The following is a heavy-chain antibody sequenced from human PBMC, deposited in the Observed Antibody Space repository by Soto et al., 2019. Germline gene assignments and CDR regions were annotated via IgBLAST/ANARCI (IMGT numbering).Heavy chain of an antibody. J-gene: IGHJ6*03. CDR1: GYTFTGYY. CDR3: ARGGNYDILTGYYGYYYYYYMDV. D-gene: IGHD3-9*01. CDR2: INPNSGGT. Sequence: ASVKVSCKASGYTFTGYYMHWVRQAPGQGLEWMGWINPNSGGTNYAQKFQGWVTMNRDTSISTAYMELSRLRSDDTAVYYCARGGNYDILTGYYGYYYYYYMDVWGKGTTVTVSS. V-gene: IGHV1-2*04.